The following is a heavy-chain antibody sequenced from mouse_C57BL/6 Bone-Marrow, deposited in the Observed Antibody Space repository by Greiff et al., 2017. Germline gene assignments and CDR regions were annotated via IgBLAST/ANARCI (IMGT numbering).Heavy chain of an antibody. CDR2: IHPNSGST. Sequence: QVQLQQPGAELVKPGASVTLSCKASGYTFTSYWMHWVKQRPGQGLEWIGMIHPNSGSTNYNEKFKSKATLTADKSSSTAYMPLSSPTSEVAAVYYCARAYYYGSSYRYFDVWGTGTTVTVSS. CDR1: GYTFTSYW. D-gene: IGHD1-1*01. J-gene: IGHJ1*03. CDR3: ARAYYYGSSYRYFDV. V-gene: IGHV1-64*01.